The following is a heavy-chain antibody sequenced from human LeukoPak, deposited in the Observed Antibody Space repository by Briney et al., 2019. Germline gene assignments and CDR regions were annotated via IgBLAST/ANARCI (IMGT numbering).Heavy chain of an antibody. CDR2: ISGSGGST. D-gene: IGHD2-2*01. Sequence: PGGSLRLSCAAFGFTFSSYAMSWVRQAPGKGLEWVSAISGSGGSTYYAESVKGRFTISRDNSKNTLYLQMNSLRAEDTAVYYCAKAPGAVVPAARDYWGQGTLVTVSS. CDR3: AKAPGAVVPAARDY. V-gene: IGHV3-23*01. CDR1: GFTFSSYA. J-gene: IGHJ4*02.